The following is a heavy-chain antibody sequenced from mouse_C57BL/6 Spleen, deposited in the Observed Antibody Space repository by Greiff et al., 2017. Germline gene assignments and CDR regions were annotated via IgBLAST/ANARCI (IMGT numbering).Heavy chain of an antibody. CDR1: GYTFTSYD. Sequence: QVQLQQSGPELVKPGASVKLSCKASGYTFTSYDINWVKQRPGQGLEWIGWIYPRDGSTKYNEKFKGKATLTVDTSSSTAYMELHSLTSEDSAVYFCAREGYYYGGSEEAWFAYWGQGTLVTVSA. D-gene: IGHD1-1*01. CDR3: AREGYYYGGSEEAWFAY. CDR2: IYPRDGST. V-gene: IGHV1-85*01. J-gene: IGHJ3*01.